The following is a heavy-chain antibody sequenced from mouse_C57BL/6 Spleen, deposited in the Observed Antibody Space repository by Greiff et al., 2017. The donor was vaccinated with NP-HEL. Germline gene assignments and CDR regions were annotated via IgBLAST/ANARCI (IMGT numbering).Heavy chain of an antibody. D-gene: IGHD2-12*01. V-gene: IGHV1-20*01. J-gene: IGHJ4*01. CDR3: ARGESYYTSYYARDY. CDR2: INPYNGDT. Sequence: VQLQQSGPELVKPGDSVKISCKASGYSFTGYFMNWVMQSHGKSLEWIGRINPYNGDTFYNQKFKGKATLTVDKSSSTAHMELRSRTSEDSAVYYCARGESYYTSYYARDYWGQGTSVTVSS. CDR1: GYSFTGYF.